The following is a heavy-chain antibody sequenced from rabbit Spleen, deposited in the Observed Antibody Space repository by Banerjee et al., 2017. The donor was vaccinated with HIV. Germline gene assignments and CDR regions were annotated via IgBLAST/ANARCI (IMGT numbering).Heavy chain of an antibody. Sequence: QEQLVESGGGLVQPEGSLTLTCTASGFSFSSGYYMCWVRQAPGKGLEWIACIYAGSSGSTYYATWAKGRFTISKTSSTTVTLQMTSLTAADTATYFCATDLNGYHNNGWDLWGPGTLVTVS. CDR3: ATDLNGYHNNGWDL. CDR1: GFSFSSGYY. J-gene: IGHJ4*01. CDR2: IYAGSSGST. V-gene: IGHV1S45*01. D-gene: IGHD1-1*01.